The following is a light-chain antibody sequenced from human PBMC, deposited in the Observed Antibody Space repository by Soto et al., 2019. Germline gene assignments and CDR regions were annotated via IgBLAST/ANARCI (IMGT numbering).Light chain of an antibody. CDR1: QGINND. CDR2: GAT. V-gene: IGKV1-6*01. Sequence: AIQVTHSPPSLSASVGDRVTIPCRASQGINNDLAWYQQKPGKAPKLLIYGATNLHTGVPSRFSGSGSGTDFTLTISSLQPEDFATYYCLQDHNYPWTFGQGTKVDIK. J-gene: IGKJ1*01. CDR3: LQDHNYPWT.